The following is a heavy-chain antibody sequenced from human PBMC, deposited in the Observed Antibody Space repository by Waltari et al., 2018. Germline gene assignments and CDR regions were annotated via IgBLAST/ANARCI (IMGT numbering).Heavy chain of an antibody. J-gene: IGHJ5*02. CDR3: AKEGELPALWFDP. CDR1: GFTFDDYA. D-gene: IGHD2-2*01. CDR2: ISWNRGSI. V-gene: IGHV3-9*01. Sequence: EVQLVESGGGLVQPGRSLRLSCAASGFTFDDYAMHWVRQAPGKGLEWGSGISWNRGSIGYEDSVKGRFTIARDNAKNSLYLQMNSLRAEDTALYYCAKEGELPALWFDPWGQGTLVTVSS.